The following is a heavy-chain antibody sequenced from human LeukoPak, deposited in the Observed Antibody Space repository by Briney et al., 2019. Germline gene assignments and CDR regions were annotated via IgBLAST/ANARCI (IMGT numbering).Heavy chain of an antibody. CDR1: GFTLSSYG. Sequence: GGSLRLSCAASGFTLSSYGLHWFRQAPGKGLEWVAVISSDGSSKSYADSVKGRFTSSRDNSKNTLYLQMNSLRAEDTAVCYCARDLSGYYSADYWGQGTLVTVSS. D-gene: IGHD3-3*01. J-gene: IGHJ4*02. CDR2: ISSDGSSK. CDR3: ARDLSGYYSADY. V-gene: IGHV3-30-3*01.